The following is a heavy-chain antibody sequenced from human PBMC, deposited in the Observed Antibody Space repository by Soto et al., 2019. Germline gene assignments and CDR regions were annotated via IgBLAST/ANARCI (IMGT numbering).Heavy chain of an antibody. Sequence: EVQLVESGGGLVQPGGSLRLSCAASGFTFSSYWMHWVRQAPGKGLVWVGRIRNKANSYATTYAASVRGRFTISRDDSKNTAFLQMNSLNTEDTAVYYCISHSPEDMIRTWGQGTLVTVSS. CDR2: IRNKANSYAT. J-gene: IGHJ4*02. D-gene: IGHD2-15*01. V-gene: IGHV3-73*02. CDR1: GFTFSSYW. CDR3: ISHSPEDMIRT.